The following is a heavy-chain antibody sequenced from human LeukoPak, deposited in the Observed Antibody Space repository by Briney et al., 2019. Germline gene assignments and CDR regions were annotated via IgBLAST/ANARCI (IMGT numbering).Heavy chain of an antibody. CDR1: GFTFSSYD. V-gene: IGHV3-64*01. CDR3: ARGGIKGPHDAYDM. CDR2: ISGNGGST. D-gene: IGHD3-10*01. Sequence: GGSLRLSCAASGFTFSSYDMHWVRQAPGKGLEYVSAISGNGGSTYYINSVKGRFTISRDNSKNTLYLQMDSLRAEDMAVYYCARGGIKGPHDAYDMWGQGTVVTLSS. J-gene: IGHJ3*02.